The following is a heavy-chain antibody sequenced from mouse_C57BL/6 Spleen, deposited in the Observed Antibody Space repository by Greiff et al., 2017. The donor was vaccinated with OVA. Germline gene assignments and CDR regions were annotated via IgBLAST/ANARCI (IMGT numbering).Heavy chain of an antibody. D-gene: IGHD2-4*01. CDR1: GFNIKDDY. J-gene: IGHJ2*01. CDR3: TKVYYDYVDY. Sequence: EVQLQESGAELVRPGASVKLSCTASGFNIKDDYMHWVKQRPEQGLEWIGWIDPENGDTEYASKFQGKATITADTSSNTAYLQLSSLTSEDTAVYYCTKVYYDYVDYWGQGTTLTVSS. V-gene: IGHV14-4*01. CDR2: IDPENGDT.